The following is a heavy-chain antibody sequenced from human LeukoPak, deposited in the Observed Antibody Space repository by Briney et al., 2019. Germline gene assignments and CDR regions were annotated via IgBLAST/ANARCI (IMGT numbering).Heavy chain of an antibody. V-gene: IGHV3-53*01. Sequence: GGSLRLSCAASGFTVSSNYMSWVRQAPGKGLEWVSVIYSDGSTYSADSADSVKGRFTISRDNSKNTLYLQIKSLRAEDTAVYYCARGIAAAGTASFNWGQGTLLTVSS. J-gene: IGHJ4*02. D-gene: IGHD6-13*01. CDR3: ARGIAAAGTASFN. CDR1: GFTVSSNY. CDR2: IYSDGST.